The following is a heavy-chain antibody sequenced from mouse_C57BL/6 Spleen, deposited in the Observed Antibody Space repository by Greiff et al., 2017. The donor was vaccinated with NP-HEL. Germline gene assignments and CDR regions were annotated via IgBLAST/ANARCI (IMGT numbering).Heavy chain of an antibody. CDR1: GFSLTSYA. CDR2: IWTGGGT. J-gene: IGHJ1*03. D-gene: IGHD2-3*01. V-gene: IGHV2-9-1*01. CDR3: ARRRDDGYYDWYFDV. Sequence: VMLVESGPGLVAPSQSLSITCTVSGFSLTSYAISWVRQPPGKGLEWLGVIWTGGGTNYNSALKSRLSISKDNSKSQVFLKMNSLQTDDTARYYCARRRDDGYYDWYFDVWGTGTTVTVSS.